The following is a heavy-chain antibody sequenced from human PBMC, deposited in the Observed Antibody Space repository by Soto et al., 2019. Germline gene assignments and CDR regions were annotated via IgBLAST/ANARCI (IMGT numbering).Heavy chain of an antibody. J-gene: IGHJ5*02. Sequence: QVHLVQSGAEVKKPGTSVMVSCKASGGAVSDYVIAWVRQAPGQGPEWMGGIIPSFGTANYAQTFLGRVTMTADKSTNTAYLELNSLTDEDTAVYYCERASVGPGKSAGKGWLEPWGQGTLVTVSS. CDR2: IIPSFGTA. CDR3: ERASVGPGKSAGKGWLEP. V-gene: IGHV1-69*06. CDR1: GGAVSDYV. D-gene: IGHD1-26*01.